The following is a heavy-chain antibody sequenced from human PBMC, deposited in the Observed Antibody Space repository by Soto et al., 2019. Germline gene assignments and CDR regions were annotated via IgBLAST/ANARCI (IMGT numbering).Heavy chain of an antibody. CDR1: GYTFTSYA. CDR2: INAGNGNT. D-gene: IGHD3-3*01. CDR3: ARNDYDFTQYYYYGMDV. V-gene: IGHV1-3*01. Sequence: GASVKVSCKASGYTFTSYAMHWVRQAPGQRLEWMGWINAGNGNTKYSQKFQGRVTITRDTSASTVYMELSSLRSEDTAVYYCARNDYDFTQYYYYGMDVWGQGTTVTVSS. J-gene: IGHJ6*02.